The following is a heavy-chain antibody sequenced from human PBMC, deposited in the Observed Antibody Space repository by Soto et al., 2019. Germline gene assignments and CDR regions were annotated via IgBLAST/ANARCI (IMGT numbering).Heavy chain of an antibody. Sequence: QVQLQQWGAGLLKPSETLSLTCAVYGGSFSGYYWSWIRQPPGKGLEWIGEINHSGSTNYNPSLRSRVTISVDTNKNQFSMKRSVVTAEETAFYYCARVHDDYIWGSHRLLYYYYYMDVWGKGTTVTVSS. CDR3: ARVHDDYIWGSHRLLYYYYYMDV. D-gene: IGHD3-16*02. V-gene: IGHV4-34*01. CDR2: INHSGST. J-gene: IGHJ6*03. CDR1: GGSFSGYY.